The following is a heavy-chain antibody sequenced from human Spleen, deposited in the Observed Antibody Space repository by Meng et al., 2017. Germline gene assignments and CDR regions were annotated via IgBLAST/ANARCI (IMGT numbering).Heavy chain of an antibody. CDR1: GFTFSSYG. D-gene: IGHD6-13*01. Sequence: GESLKISCAASGFTFSSYGMHWVRQAPGKGLEWVSVIWYDGSNKYYADSVKGRFTISRDNSKNTLYLQMNSLRAEDTAVYYCARRDSSSWYGDWFDPWGQGTLVTVSS. CDR2: IWYDGSNK. J-gene: IGHJ5*02. CDR3: ARRDSSSWYGDWFDP. V-gene: IGHV3-33*01.